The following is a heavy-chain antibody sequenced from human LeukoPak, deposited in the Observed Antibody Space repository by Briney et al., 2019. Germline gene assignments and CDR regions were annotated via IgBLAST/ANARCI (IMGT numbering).Heavy chain of an antibody. CDR1: GCTFSSYG. J-gene: IGHJ4*02. CDR2: IWYDGSNK. CDR3: ARAMTTVTTPYLDY. D-gene: IGHD4-17*01. V-gene: IGHV3-33*01. Sequence: GGSLRLSCAASGCTFSSYGMHWVRQAPGKGLEWVAVIWYDGSNKYYADSVKGRFTISRDNSKNTLYLQMNSLRAEDTAVYYCARAMTTVTTPYLDYWGQGTLVTVSS.